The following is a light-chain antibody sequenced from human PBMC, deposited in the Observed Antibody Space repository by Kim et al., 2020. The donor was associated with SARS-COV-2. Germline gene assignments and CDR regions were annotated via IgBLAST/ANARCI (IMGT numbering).Light chain of an antibody. CDR1: KLGDKY. V-gene: IGLV3-1*01. J-gene: IGLJ1*01. Sequence: SYELTQPPSVSVSPGQTASITCSGDKLGDKYACWYQQKPGQSPVLVIYQDSKRPSGIPELFSGSNSGNTATLTISGTQAMDEADYYCQAWDSSTYVFGTG. CDR2: QDS. CDR3: QAWDSSTYV.